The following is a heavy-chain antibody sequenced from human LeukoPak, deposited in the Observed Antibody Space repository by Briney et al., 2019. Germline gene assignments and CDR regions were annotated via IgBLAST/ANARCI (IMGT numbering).Heavy chain of an antibody. V-gene: IGHV4-4*07. CDR1: GGSISSYY. Sequence: SETLSLTCTVSGGSISSYYWSWIRQPAGKGLEWIGRIYTSGSTNYNPSLKSRVTISVDTSKNQFSLKLSSVTAADTAVYYCARVGRVYSSSSGGYYYYYMDVWGKGTTVTVSS. J-gene: IGHJ6*03. CDR2: IYTSGST. D-gene: IGHD6-6*01. CDR3: ARVGRVYSSSSGGYYYYYMDV.